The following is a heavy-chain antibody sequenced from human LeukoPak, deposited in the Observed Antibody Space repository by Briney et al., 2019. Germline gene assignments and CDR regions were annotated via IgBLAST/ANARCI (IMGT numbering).Heavy chain of an antibody. D-gene: IGHD1-26*01. V-gene: IGHV4-39*01. J-gene: IGHJ4*02. CDR1: GGSISSSSYY. CDR2: INYSGST. CDR3: ARGVGARGSNLDY. Sequence: SETLSLTCTVSGGSISSSSYYWGWIRQPPGKGLEWIGSINYSGSTYYNPSLQSRVTLSVDTSKNQFSLELSSVTAADTAVYYCARGVGARGSNLDYWGQGTLVTVSS.